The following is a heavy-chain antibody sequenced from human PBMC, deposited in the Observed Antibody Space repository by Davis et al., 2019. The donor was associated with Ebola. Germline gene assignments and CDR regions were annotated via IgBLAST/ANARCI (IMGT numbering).Heavy chain of an antibody. V-gene: IGHV3-23*01. Sequence: GGPLRLSCAASGFTFKNYAMNWVRQAPGKGLEWVSTLSNSGETAHYADSVKGRFTVFRDSSKNTLFLQMNSLRVEDTAVYYCAKGLSGIAVTGIFDYWGQGTLVTVSS. CDR2: LSNSGETA. CDR3: AKGLSGIAVTGIFDY. CDR1: GFTFKNYA. J-gene: IGHJ4*02. D-gene: IGHD6-19*01.